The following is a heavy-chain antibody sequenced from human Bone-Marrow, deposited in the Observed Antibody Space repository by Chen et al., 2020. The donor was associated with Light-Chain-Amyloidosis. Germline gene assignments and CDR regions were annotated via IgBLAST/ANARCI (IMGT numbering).Heavy chain of an antibody. D-gene: IGHD3-9*01. CDR1: GFTFSSYE. J-gene: IGHJ4*02. V-gene: IGHV3-48*03. CDR2: ISSSGSTI. Sequence: EVQLVESGGGLVQPGGSLRLSCAASGFTFSSYEMNWVRQAPGKGLEWVSYISSSGSTIYYADSVKGRFTISRDNAKNSLFLQMNSLRAEDTAVYYCARDRRYDILTGYPKNYFDYWGQGTLVTVSS. CDR3: ARDRRYDILTGYPKNYFDY.